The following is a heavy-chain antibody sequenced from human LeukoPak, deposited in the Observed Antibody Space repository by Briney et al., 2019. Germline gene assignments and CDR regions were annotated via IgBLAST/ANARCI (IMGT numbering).Heavy chain of an antibody. CDR3: ARDLVGIVNNAFDI. J-gene: IGHJ3*02. D-gene: IGHD3-22*01. V-gene: IGHV3-30-3*01. Sequence: GGSLRLSCAASGFTFSSYAMHWVRQAHGKGLEWVAVISYDGSNKYYADSVKGRFTISRDNSKNTLYLQMNSLRAEDTAVYYCARDLVGIVNNAFDIWGQGTMVTVSS. CDR2: ISYDGSNK. CDR1: GFTFSSYA.